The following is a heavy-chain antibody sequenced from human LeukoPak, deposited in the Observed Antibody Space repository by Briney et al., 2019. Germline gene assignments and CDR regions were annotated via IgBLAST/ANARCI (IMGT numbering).Heavy chain of an antibody. Sequence: GESLKISCKGSEYSFTSYWIAWVRQMPGRGLDWMGIIYPGDSDTRYSPSLQGQVTISADKSISTAYLQWSSLKASDTAMYYCARQTIAARPFDAFDIWGQGTMVTVSS. J-gene: IGHJ3*02. CDR1: EYSFTSYW. CDR3: ARQTIAARPFDAFDI. CDR2: IYPGDSDT. V-gene: IGHV5-51*01. D-gene: IGHD6-6*01.